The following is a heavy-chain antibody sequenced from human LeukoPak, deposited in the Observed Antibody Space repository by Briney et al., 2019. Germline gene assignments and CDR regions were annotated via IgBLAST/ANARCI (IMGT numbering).Heavy chain of an antibody. Sequence: PGGSLRLSCAASGFTFSSYAMSWVRQAPGKGLEWVSGISGSAASTYYADSVKGRFTIFRDNSKSTLYLQMNSLRADDTAVYYCAKEFGDGYNYPFDNCGQGNLVTVSS. CDR2: ISGSAAST. CDR3: AKEFGDGYNYPFDN. J-gene: IGHJ4*02. CDR1: GFTFSSYA. V-gene: IGHV3-23*01. D-gene: IGHD5-24*01.